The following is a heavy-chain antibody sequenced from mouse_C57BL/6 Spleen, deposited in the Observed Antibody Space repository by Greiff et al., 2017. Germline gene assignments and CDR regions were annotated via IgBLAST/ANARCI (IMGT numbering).Heavy chain of an antibody. CDR2: INPSSGYT. Sequence: VQLQESGAELANPGASVKLSCTASGYTFTSYWMHWVKQRPGLGLEWIGYINPSSGYTKYIQTFKDKATLTADKFSSTAYLQLSSLTYEDSAVSYCFIYYYGRRYFDVWFPGTTLTVSS. J-gene: IGHJ1*01. D-gene: IGHD1-1*01. V-gene: IGHV1-7*01. CDR3: FIYYYGRRYFDV. CDR1: GYTFTSYW.